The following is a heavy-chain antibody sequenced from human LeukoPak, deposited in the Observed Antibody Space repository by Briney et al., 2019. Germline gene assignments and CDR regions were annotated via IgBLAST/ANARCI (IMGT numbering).Heavy chain of an antibody. CDR3: ARYASGSYTPFDY. CDR2: IIPILGIA. V-gene: IGHV1-69*04. Sequence: SVKVSCKASGGTFSSYAISWVRQAPGQGLEWMGRIIPILGIANYAQKFQGRVTITADKSTSTAYMELSSLRSEDTAVYYCARYASGSYTPFDYWGQGTLVTVSS. D-gene: IGHD1-26*01. J-gene: IGHJ4*02. CDR1: GGTFSSYA.